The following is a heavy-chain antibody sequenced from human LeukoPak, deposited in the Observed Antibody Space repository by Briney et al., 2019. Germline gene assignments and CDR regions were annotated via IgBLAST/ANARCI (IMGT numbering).Heavy chain of an antibody. CDR1: GFTFSSSA. CDR3: AKATKEAGGGRLD. Sequence: GGSLRLSCAASGFTFSSSAMSWVRQTLAKGLEWVSGISNGGGLTYYADSVKGRFTISRDNSKNTLFLQMSSLRVEDTAVYYCAKATKEAGGGRLDWGQGTLVTVSS. V-gene: IGHV3-23*01. CDR2: ISNGGGLT. D-gene: IGHD2-15*01. J-gene: IGHJ4*02.